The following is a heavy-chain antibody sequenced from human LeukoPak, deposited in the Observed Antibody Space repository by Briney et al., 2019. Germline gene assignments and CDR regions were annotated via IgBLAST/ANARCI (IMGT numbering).Heavy chain of an antibody. CDR2: ISGSGGST. V-gene: IGHV3-23*01. Sequence: GGSLRLSCAASGFTFSSYAMSWVRQAPGKGLEWVSAISGSGGSTYYADSVKGRFTISRDNSKNTLYLQMNSLRAEDTAVYYCPNPPAAAVSYYFDYWGQGTLVTVSS. CDR3: PNPPAAAVSYYFDY. CDR1: GFTFSSYA. J-gene: IGHJ4*02. D-gene: IGHD6-13*01.